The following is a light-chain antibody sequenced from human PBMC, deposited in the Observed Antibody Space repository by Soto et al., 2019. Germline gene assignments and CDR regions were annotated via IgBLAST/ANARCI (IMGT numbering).Light chain of an antibody. Sequence: DLQMTQSPSSLSASVGDRVTITCQASQDISNYLNWYQQKPGKAPKLLIYDASNLQTGVPSRFSGGGSGTDFTFTISSLQPEDIATYYCQQYDNLPTFGGGTKVEIK. CDR2: DAS. J-gene: IGKJ4*01. V-gene: IGKV1-33*01. CDR1: QDISNY. CDR3: QQYDNLPT.